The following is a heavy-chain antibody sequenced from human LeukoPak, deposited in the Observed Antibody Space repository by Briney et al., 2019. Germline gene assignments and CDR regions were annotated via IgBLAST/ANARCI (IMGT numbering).Heavy chain of an antibody. CDR2: IYHSGST. V-gene: IGHV4-30-2*01. CDR3: ARSSRAGYDSSGYYYGYFQH. Sequence: PSETLSLTCAVSGGSISSGGYSWSWIRQPPGKGLEWIGYIYHSGSTYYNPSLKSRVTISVDRSKNQFSLKLSSVTAADTAVYYCARSSRAGYDSSGYYYGYFQHWGQGTLVTVSS. CDR1: GGSISSGGYS. J-gene: IGHJ1*01. D-gene: IGHD3-22*01.